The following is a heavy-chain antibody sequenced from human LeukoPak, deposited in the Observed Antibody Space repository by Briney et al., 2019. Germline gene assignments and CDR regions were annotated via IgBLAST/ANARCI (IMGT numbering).Heavy chain of an antibody. CDR3: AKVFVSAAIDPVDY. V-gene: IGHV3-23*01. J-gene: IGHJ4*02. Sequence: SCKVSGGTFSSYAMNWVRQAPGKGLEWVSAISGSGGSTYYADSVKGRFTISRDNSKNTLYLQMNSLRAEDTAVYYCAKVFVSAAIDPVDYWGQGTLVTVSS. CDR1: GGTFSSYA. CDR2: ISGSGGST. D-gene: IGHD5-18*01.